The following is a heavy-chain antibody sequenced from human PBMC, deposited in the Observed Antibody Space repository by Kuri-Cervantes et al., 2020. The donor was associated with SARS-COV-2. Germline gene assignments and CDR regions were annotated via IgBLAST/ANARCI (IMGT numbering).Heavy chain of an antibody. D-gene: IGHD3-3*01. CDR2: IRYDGSSK. Sequence: GGSLRLSCAASGFTFSSYGMHWVRQAPGKGLEWVAFIRYDGSSKYYADSVKGRFTISRDNSKNTLYLQMNSLRAEDTAVYYCASNFWSGYYSDYWGQGTLVTVSS. CDR3: ASNFWSGYYSDY. CDR1: GFTFSSYG. V-gene: IGHV3-30*02. J-gene: IGHJ4*02.